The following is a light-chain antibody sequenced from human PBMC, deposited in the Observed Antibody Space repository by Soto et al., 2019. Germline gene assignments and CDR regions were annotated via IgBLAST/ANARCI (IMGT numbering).Light chain of an antibody. CDR1: QSVGSF. J-gene: IGKJ3*01. CDR3: QHRANWLGT. CDR2: DAS. Sequence: EIVLTQSPATLSLSPGERATLSYRASQSVGSFLAWYQQKSGQTPRLLIYDASNRVTGIPARFSGSGSGTDFTLTISSLEPEDFAVYYCQHRANWLGTFGPGTKVDMK. V-gene: IGKV3-11*01.